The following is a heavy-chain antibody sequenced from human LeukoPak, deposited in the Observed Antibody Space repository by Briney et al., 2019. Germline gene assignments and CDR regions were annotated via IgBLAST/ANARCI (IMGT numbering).Heavy chain of an antibody. V-gene: IGHV4-34*01. CDR2: INHSGST. CDR3: AVYGSGSYYNGDYFDY. Sequence: SETLSLTCAVYGGSFSGYYWSWIRQPPGKGLEWIGEINHSGSTNYNPSLKSRVTISVDTSKNQFSLKLSSVTAADTAVYYCAVYGSGSYYNGDYFDYWGQGTLVTVSS. J-gene: IGHJ4*02. CDR1: GGSFSGYY. D-gene: IGHD3-10*01.